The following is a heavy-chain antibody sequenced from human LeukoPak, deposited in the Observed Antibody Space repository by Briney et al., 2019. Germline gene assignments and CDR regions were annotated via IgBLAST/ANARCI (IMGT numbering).Heavy chain of an antibody. CDR3: AKDHSPFGSYYYDSSGYYAY. V-gene: IGHV3-30*04. Sequence: GGSLRLSCAASGFTFSSYAMHWVRQAPGKGLEWVAVISYDGSNKYYADSVKGRFTISRDNSKNTLYLQMNSLRAEDTAVYYCAKDHSPFGSYYYDSSGYYAYWGQGTQVTVSS. J-gene: IGHJ4*02. CDR1: GFTFSSYA. CDR2: ISYDGSNK. D-gene: IGHD3-22*01.